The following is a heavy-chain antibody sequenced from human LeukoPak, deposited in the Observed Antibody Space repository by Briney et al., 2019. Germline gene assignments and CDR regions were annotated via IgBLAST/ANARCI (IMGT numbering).Heavy chain of an antibody. D-gene: IGHD3-10*01. CDR1: GYSIRSGYY. Sequence: PSETLSLTCTASGYSIRSGYYWGWIRQPPGKGLEWIGSIYQSGSSYYNPSLKSRVIISVDTSKNKLSLKLNSVTAADTAVYYCGRGRIYGSGSDHFDYWGQGTLVTVSS. V-gene: IGHV4-38-2*02. J-gene: IGHJ4*02. CDR3: GRGRIYGSGSDHFDY. CDR2: IYQSGSS.